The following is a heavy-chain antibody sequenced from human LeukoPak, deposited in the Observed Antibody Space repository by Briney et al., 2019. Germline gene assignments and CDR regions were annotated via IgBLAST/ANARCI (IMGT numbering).Heavy chain of an antibody. CDR3: ASGPSSGYYPLFDY. CDR2: INPNSGGT. V-gene: IGHV1-2*02. CDR1: GYTFTGYY. Sequence: ASVKVSCKASGYTFTGYYMHWVRQAPGQGLEWMGWINPNSGGTNYAQEFQGRVTMTRDTSISTAYMELSRLRSDDTAVYYCASGPSSGYYPLFDYWGQGTLVTVSS. D-gene: IGHD3-22*01. J-gene: IGHJ4*02.